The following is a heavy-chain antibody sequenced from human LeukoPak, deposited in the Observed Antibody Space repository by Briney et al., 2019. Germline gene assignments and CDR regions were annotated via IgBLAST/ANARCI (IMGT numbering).Heavy chain of an antibody. CDR2: INPNSGDT. V-gene: IGHV1-2*02. J-gene: IGHJ4*02. CDR3: ARDTYSYCGGDCSGY. D-gene: IGHD2-21*02. Sequence: ASVKVSCKASGYTFTGYYMHWVRQAPGQGLEWMGWINPNSGDTHYAQKFQGRVTMTRDTSISTAYMELSRLRSDDTAVYYCARDTYSYCGGDCSGYWGQGTLVTVSS. CDR1: GYTFTGYY.